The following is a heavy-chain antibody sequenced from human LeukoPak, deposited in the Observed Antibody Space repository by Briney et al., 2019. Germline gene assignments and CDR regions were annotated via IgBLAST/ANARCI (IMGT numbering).Heavy chain of an antibody. CDR2: ISLDGTKS. D-gene: IGHD3-22*01. CDR1: GFTFSNYA. J-gene: IGHJ4*02. CDR3: ARSRVANDSSGYYFKLDY. V-gene: IGHV3-30*04. Sequence: GRSLSLSCAASGFTFSNYAIHWVRQAPGKGLEWVAVISLDGTKSYYADSVKGRFTISRDNSKYTLFLQMNSLRAEDTAVYYCARSRVANDSSGYYFKLDYWGQGTLVTVSS.